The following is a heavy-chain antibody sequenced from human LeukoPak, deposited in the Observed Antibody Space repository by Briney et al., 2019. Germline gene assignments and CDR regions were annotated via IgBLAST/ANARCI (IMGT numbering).Heavy chain of an antibody. V-gene: IGHV1-18*01. D-gene: IGHD3-10*01. CDR3: ARDLTGDDSFDI. CDR1: GYTFTSYG. J-gene: IGHJ3*02. CDR2: ISAYNGNT. Sequence: ASVKVSCKASGYTFTSYGISWVRQAPGQGLEWMGWISAYNGNTNYAQKLQGRVTMTTDTSTSTAYMELSRLRSDDTAVYYCARDLTGDDSFDIWGQGTMVTVSS.